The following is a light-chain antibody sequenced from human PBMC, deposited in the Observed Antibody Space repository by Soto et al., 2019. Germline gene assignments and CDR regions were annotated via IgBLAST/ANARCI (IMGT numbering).Light chain of an antibody. CDR1: QSISSW. V-gene: IGKV1-5*03. Sequence: DIQMTQSPSTLSASVGDRVTITCRASQSISSWLAWYQQKPGKAPKLLLYKASSLESGVPSRFSGSGSGTEFTLNISSLQPDDFATYYCQQYNSYVTVGGGTKVEIK. J-gene: IGKJ4*01. CDR3: QQYNSYVT. CDR2: KAS.